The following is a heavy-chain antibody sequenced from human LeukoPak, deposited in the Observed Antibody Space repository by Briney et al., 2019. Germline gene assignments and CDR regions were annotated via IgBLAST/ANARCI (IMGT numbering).Heavy chain of an antibody. CDR1: GFTFSSYA. D-gene: IGHD3-10*01. Sequence: GGSLRLSCAASGFTFSSYAMSWVRQAPGKGLEWVSAISGSGGSTYYADSVKGRFTISRDNSKNTLYLQMNSLRAEDTAVYYCAKKGLLLWFGELLGNWFDPWGQGTLVTVSS. CDR2: ISGSGGST. CDR3: AKKGLLLWFGELLGNWFDP. V-gene: IGHV3-23*01. J-gene: IGHJ5*02.